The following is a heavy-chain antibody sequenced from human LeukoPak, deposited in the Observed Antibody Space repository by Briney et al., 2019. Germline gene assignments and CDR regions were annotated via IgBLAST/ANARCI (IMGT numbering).Heavy chain of an antibody. CDR2: IYYSGST. Sequence: SETLSLTCTVSGGSISSSSYYWGWIRQPPGKGLEWIGSIYYSGSTYYNPSLKSRVTISVDTSKNQFSLKLSSVTAAGTAVYYCARSYYYDSSGYRIWRWADAFDIWGQGTMVTVSS. D-gene: IGHD3-22*01. CDR1: GGSISSSSYY. J-gene: IGHJ3*02. CDR3: ARSYYYDSSGYRIWRWADAFDI. V-gene: IGHV4-39*01.